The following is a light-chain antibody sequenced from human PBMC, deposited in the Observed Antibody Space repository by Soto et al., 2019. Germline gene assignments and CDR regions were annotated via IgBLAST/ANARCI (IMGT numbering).Light chain of an antibody. CDR1: NSDVGTFYF. Sequence: QSALTQPRSVSGSPGQSVTISCTGTNSDVGTFYFVSWYQQYPDKGPELIIYDVTERPSGVPDRFSGSKSGNTASLTISGLQAEDEADYYCCSYAGSYTYVFGSGTKLTVL. J-gene: IGLJ1*01. CDR2: DVT. V-gene: IGLV2-11*01. CDR3: CSYAGSYTYV.